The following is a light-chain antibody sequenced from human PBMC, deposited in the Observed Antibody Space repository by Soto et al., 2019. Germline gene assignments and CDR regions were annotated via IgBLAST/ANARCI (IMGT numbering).Light chain of an antibody. Sequence: QSVLTQPRSVSGSPGQSVTISCTGTSSDVGGYNYVSWYQQHPGKAPKLMIYDVSKRPSGVPDRFSGSKSGNTASLTISGLQAEDEADYYCCSHTGRDDVFGAGTKVTVL. J-gene: IGLJ1*01. CDR1: SSDVGGYNY. V-gene: IGLV2-11*01. CDR3: CSHTGRDDV. CDR2: DVS.